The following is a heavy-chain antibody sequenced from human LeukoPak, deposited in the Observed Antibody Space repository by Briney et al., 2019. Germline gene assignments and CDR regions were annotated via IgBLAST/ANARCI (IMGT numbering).Heavy chain of an antibody. Sequence: GGSLRLSCAASGFTFSSYAMNWVHQAPGKGLEWVSAISGSDGTTYYADSVKGRFTISRDNSKSTLYLQMNSLRAEDTAVYYCAKPDCSYSDCYRPTYWGQGTLVTVSS. V-gene: IGHV3-23*01. D-gene: IGHD2-2*02. CDR1: GFTFSSYA. J-gene: IGHJ4*02. CDR2: ISGSDGTT. CDR3: AKPDCSYSDCYRPTY.